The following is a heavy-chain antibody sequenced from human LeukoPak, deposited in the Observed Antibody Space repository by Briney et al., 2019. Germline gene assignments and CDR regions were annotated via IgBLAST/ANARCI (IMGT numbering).Heavy chain of an antibody. CDR1: GYRFSSYW. CDR2: IFPGDSDI. J-gene: IGHJ5*02. CDR3: ARQEYCSGGSCYTWFDP. D-gene: IGHD2-15*01. V-gene: IGHV5-51*01. Sequence: GESLKISCKDSGYRFSSYWIAWVRQMPGKGLEEIWNIFPGDSDIRYSPSFQGLVTISADKSISTAYLQWSSPKASDTAMYYCARQEYCSGGSCYTWFDPWGQGTLVTVS.